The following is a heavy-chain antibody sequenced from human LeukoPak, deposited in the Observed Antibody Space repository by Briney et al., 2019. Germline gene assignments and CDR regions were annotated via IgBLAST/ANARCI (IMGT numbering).Heavy chain of an antibody. CDR1: GGSISSGDYY. V-gene: IGHV4-61*08. D-gene: IGHD4-11*01. CDR2: IYTSGST. CDR3: ARGTLVTTTRVYYYYYMDV. J-gene: IGHJ6*03. Sequence: PSETLSLTCTVSGGSISSGDYYWSWIRQPPGKGLEWIGRIYTSGSTNYNPSLKSRVTISVDTFKNQFSLKLSSVTAADTAVYYCARGTLVTTTRVYYYYYMDVWGKGTTVTVSS.